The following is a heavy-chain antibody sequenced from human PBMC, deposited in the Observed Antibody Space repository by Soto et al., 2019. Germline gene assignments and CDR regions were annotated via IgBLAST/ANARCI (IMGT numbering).Heavy chain of an antibody. V-gene: IGHV1-46*01. D-gene: IGHD4-17*01. CDR3: ARDMSYGDYRYYFDY. J-gene: IGHJ4*02. CDR2: INPSGGST. Sequence: QVQLVQSGAEVKKPGASLKVSCKASGYTFTSYYMHWVRQAPGQGLEWMGIINPSGGSTSYAQKFQGRVTMTSDKSTRSVYMELSSLRSADTYVYYCARDMSYGDYRYYFDYWGQGTLVTVSS. CDR1: GYTFTSYY.